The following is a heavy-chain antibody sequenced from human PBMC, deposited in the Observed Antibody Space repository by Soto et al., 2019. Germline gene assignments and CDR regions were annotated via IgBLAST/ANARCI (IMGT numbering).Heavy chain of an antibody. CDR2: LSGSGGTT. CDR3: ASSYFYDSGGYYPFDN. Sequence: PGGSLRLSCAASGFTFSSYAMSWVRQTPGKGLEWVSTLSGSGGTTYYADSVKGQFTISRDNSKSTLYLQIYSLRTEDAAVYYCASSYFYDSGGYYPFDNWGQGTLVTVSS. V-gene: IGHV3-23*01. J-gene: IGHJ4*02. D-gene: IGHD3-22*01. CDR1: GFTFSSYA.